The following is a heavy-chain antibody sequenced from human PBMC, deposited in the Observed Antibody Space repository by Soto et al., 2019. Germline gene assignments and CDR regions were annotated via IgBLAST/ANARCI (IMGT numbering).Heavy chain of an antibody. V-gene: IGHV1-18*01. Sequence: QVQLVQSGAEVKKPGASVKVSCKASGYTFTSYGISWVRQAPGQGLEWMGWISAYNGNTNYAQKLQGRVTMTTDTSKSTAYMELRSLRSDDTAVYYCAREGQDTAMVKKGGWFDPWGQGTLVTVSS. J-gene: IGHJ5*02. CDR2: ISAYNGNT. CDR1: GYTFTSYG. CDR3: AREGQDTAMVKKGGWFDP. D-gene: IGHD5-18*01.